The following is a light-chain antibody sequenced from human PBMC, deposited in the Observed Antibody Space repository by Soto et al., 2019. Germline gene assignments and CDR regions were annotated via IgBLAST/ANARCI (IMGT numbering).Light chain of an antibody. J-gene: IGKJ1*01. CDR2: DAS. CDR1: QSISSW. Sequence: DIQMTQSPSTLSASLGDRVTITCRASQSISSWLAWYQQKPGKAPKLLIYDASSLESGVPSRSSGSGSGTDFTLTISSLQSEDFAVYYCQQYNNWPWTFGQGTKVDIK. CDR3: QQYNNWPWT. V-gene: IGKV1-5*01.